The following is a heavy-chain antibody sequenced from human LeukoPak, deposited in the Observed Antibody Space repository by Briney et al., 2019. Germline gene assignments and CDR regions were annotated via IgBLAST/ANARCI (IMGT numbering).Heavy chain of an antibody. J-gene: IGHJ5*02. D-gene: IGHD3-3*01. CDR3: ASYYDFWSGYYPYNWFDP. CDR1: GYTLTELS. CDR2: ISGSGGST. V-gene: IGHV3-23*01. Sequence: SCKVSGYTLTELSMHWVRQAPGKGLEWVSAISGSGGSTYYADSVKGRFTISRDNSKNTLYLQMNSLRAEDTAVYYCASYYDFWSGYYPYNWFDPWGQGTLVTVSS.